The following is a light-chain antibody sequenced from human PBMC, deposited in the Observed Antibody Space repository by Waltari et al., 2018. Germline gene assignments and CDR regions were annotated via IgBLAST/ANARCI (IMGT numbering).Light chain of an antibody. CDR3: QSYDDTTNQV. Sequence: NFMLTQPHSVSESPGKTVTISCTRSRGSIASYYVQWYQQRPGSAPTTVIYDDDLRPSGFPDRFSGSIDSSSNSASLTISGLKTEDEADYYCQSYDDTTNQVFGGGTKLTVL. CDR2: DDD. CDR1: RGSIASYY. V-gene: IGLV6-57*04. J-gene: IGLJ2*01.